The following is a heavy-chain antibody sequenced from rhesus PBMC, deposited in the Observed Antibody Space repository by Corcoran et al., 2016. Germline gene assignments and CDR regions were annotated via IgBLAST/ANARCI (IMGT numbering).Heavy chain of an antibody. CDR3: ARVWYYWYFDL. Sequence: QVQLQESGPGLVKPSETLSLTCAVSGYSISSGYGWSWIRQPPGKGLEWIGYIGGSSGSTTYNPSHKSRVNISKDTSKNQFSLKLSSVTAADTAVYYCARVWYYWYFDLWGPGTPITISS. D-gene: IGHD2-21*01. CDR2: IGGSSGST. J-gene: IGHJ2*01. V-gene: IGHV4-127*01. CDR1: GYSISSGYG.